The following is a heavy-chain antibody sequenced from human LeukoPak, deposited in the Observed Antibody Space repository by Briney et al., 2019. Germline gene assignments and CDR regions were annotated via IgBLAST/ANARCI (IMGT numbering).Heavy chain of an antibody. Sequence: ASVKVSCKASGYTFTGYAIIWVRQAPGQGLEWMGWISANNGNTNYAQKLQGRVTMTTDTSTSTAYMELRTLTSDDTAVYYCARQIVGATNWFDPWGQGTLVTVSS. D-gene: IGHD1-26*01. CDR3: ARQIVGATNWFDP. CDR1: GYTFTGYA. CDR2: ISANNGNT. J-gene: IGHJ5*02. V-gene: IGHV1-18*01.